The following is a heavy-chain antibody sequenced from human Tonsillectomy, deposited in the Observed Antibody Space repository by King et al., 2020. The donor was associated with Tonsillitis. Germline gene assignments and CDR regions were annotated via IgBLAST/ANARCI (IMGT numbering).Heavy chain of an antibody. CDR1: GFTFSSYS. CDR3: ARGPFSISLQAPDY. CDR2: ISTSSSAI. Sequence: VQLVESGGDSVQAGGSLRLSCEASGFTFSSYSMNWVRQAPGKGLGWVSYISTSSSAIYYADSVKGRFTISRDNARNSLYLQMNSLRSEDTAVYYCARGPFSISLQAPDYWGQGILVTVSS. D-gene: IGHD3-3*02. J-gene: IGHJ4*01. V-gene: IGHV3-48*01.